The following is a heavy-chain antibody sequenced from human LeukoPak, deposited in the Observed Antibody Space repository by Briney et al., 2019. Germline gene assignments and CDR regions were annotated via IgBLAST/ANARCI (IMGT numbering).Heavy chain of an antibody. V-gene: IGHV1-18*01. D-gene: IGHD6-19*01. CDR2: ISAYNGNT. CDR3: ARVTQWLPKLEFDY. J-gene: IGHJ4*02. CDR1: GYTFTSYG. Sequence: ASVKVSCKASGYTFTSYGIIWVRQAPGQGLEWMGWISAYNGNTNYAQKLQGRVTMTTDTSTSTAYMELRSLRSDDTAVYYCARVTQWLPKLEFDYWGQGTLVTVSS.